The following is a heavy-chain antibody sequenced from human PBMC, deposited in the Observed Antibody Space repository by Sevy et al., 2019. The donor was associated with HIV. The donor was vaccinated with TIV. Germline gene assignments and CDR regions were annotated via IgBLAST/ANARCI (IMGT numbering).Heavy chain of an antibody. CDR2: ISYNGSNK. CDR1: GFTFSSYG. D-gene: IGHD6-19*01. V-gene: IGHV3-30*18. CDR3: AKVSLTVAGTRGYFDY. J-gene: IGHJ4*02. Sequence: GGSLRLSCAASGFTFSSYGMHWVRQAPGKGLEWVAVISYNGSNKYYADSVKGRFTISRDNSKNTLYLQMNSLRAEDTAVYYCAKVSLTVAGTRGYFDYWGQGTLVTVSS.